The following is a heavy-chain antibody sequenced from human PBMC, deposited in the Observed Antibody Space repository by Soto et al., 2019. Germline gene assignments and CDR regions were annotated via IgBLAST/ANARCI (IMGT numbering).Heavy chain of an antibody. CDR3: ATVPRGGFLVQGLGYYYGMDV. CDR2: ISAYNGNT. CDR1: GYTFTSYA. J-gene: IGHJ6*02. Sequence: ASVKVSCKASGYTFTSYAISWVRQAPGQGLEWMGWISAYNGNTNYAQKVQGRVTMTTDTSTSTAYMELRSLRSEDTAVYYCATVPRGGFLVQGLGYYYGMDVWGQGTTVTVSS. D-gene: IGHD6-13*01. V-gene: IGHV1-18*01.